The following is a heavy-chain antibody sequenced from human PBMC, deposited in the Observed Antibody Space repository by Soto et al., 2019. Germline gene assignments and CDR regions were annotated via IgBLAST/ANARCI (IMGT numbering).Heavy chain of an antibody. Sequence: ASVKVSCKASGGTFSSYTISWVRQAPGQGLEWMGRIIPILGIANYAQKFQGRVTITADKSTSTAYMELSSLRSEDTAVYYCARGYDSSGYYYYYYGMDVWGQGTTVTVSS. CDR3: ARGYDSSGYYYYYYGMDV. V-gene: IGHV1-69*02. J-gene: IGHJ6*02. CDR2: IIPILGIA. D-gene: IGHD3-22*01. CDR1: GGTFSSYT.